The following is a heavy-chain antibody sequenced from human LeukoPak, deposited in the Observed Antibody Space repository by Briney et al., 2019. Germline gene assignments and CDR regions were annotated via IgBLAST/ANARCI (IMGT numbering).Heavy chain of an antibody. CDR2: IFHNGNT. CDR3: ARRGSITGWSFDY. Sequence: SATLSLTCTVSGHSIGAGFVWGWIRQSPGKGLERIGNIFHNGNTYYNPSLNGRVTMSPDTSRNQFSLTLTSVTAADTAVYFCARRGSITGWSFDYWGLGSLVTVSS. J-gene: IGHJ4*02. V-gene: IGHV4-38-2*02. CDR1: GHSIGAGFV. D-gene: IGHD1-14*01.